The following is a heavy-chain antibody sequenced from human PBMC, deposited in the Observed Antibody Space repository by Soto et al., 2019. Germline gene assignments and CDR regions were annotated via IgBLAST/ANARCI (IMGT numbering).Heavy chain of an antibody. CDR3: ARQAARNYIDS. CDR2: IDSRGRTL. V-gene: IGHV3-48*04. Sequence: PGGSLRLSCAASGFTFTRYSMSWIRQAPGKGLEWLAFIDSRGRTLSYADSVRGRFTISRDNAENSVYLQMDSLRADDTAVYYCARQAARNYIDSWGQGNSVTVSS. D-gene: IGHD6-6*01. CDR1: GFTFTRYS. J-gene: IGHJ4*02.